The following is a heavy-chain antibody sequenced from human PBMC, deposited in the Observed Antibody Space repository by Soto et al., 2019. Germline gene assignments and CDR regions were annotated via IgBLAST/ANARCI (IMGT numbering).Heavy chain of an antibody. Sequence: PSETLSLTCTVSGGSISSYYWSWIRQPPGKGLEWIGYIYYSGSTNYNPSLKSRVTISVDTSKNQFSLKLSSVTAADTAVYYCARVADYYESSGYYYGGIGYCDYWGQGTLVTVSS. V-gene: IGHV4-59*01. J-gene: IGHJ4*02. CDR2: IYYSGST. CDR1: GGSISSYY. CDR3: ARVADYYESSGYYYGGIGYCDY. D-gene: IGHD3-22*01.